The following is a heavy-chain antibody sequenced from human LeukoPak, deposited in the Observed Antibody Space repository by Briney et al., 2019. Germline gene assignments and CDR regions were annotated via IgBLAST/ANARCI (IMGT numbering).Heavy chain of an antibody. D-gene: IGHD6-19*01. CDR2: IWYDGSNK. Sequence: PGRSLRLSCAASGFTFSSYGMHWVRQAPGKGLEWVAVIWYDGSNKYYADSVKGRFTISRDNSKNTLYLQMNSLRAEDTAVYYCARDRSHDLIAVAGYFDYWGQGTLVTVSS. CDR3: ARDRSHDLIAVAGYFDY. J-gene: IGHJ4*02. V-gene: IGHV3-33*01. CDR1: GFTFSSYG.